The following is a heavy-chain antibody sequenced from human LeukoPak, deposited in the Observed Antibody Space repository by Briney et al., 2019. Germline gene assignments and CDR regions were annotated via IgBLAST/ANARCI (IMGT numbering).Heavy chain of an antibody. V-gene: IGHV4-59*01. J-gene: IGHJ4*02. CDR1: GGSISSYY. Sequence: SETLSLTCTVSGGSISSYYWSWIRQPPGKGLEWIGHIYYSGSTNYNPSLKSRVTISVDTSKNQFSLKLSSVTAADTAVYYCASSGYDRCFDYWGQGTLVTVSS. CDR2: IYYSGST. D-gene: IGHD5-12*01. CDR3: ASSGYDRCFDY.